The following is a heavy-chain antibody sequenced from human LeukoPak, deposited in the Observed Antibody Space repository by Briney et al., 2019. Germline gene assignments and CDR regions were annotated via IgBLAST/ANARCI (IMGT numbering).Heavy chain of an antibody. J-gene: IGHJ6*03. CDR3: ARGPSKSRYYYYMDV. V-gene: IGHV1-8*01. Sequence: GASVKVSCKASGYTFTSYDINWVRQAPGQGREWMGWMNPNSGNTDYAQKFQGRVTMTRNTSISTAYMELSSLRSEDTAVYYCARGPSKSRYYYYMDVWGKGTTVTVSS. CDR1: GYTFTSYD. CDR2: MNPNSGNT. D-gene: IGHD4-11*01.